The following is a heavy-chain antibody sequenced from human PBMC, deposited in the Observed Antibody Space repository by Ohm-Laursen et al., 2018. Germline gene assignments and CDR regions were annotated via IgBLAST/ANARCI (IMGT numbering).Heavy chain of an antibody. CDR3: ARADMTSYYYYSKMDG. V-gene: IGHV1-46*01. CDR2: INPSGGST. CDR1: GYTFTSYY. J-gene: IGHJ6*02. Sequence: ASVKVSCKASGYTFTSYYMHWVRQAPGQGLEWMGIINPSGGSTSYAQKFQSRVTMTRDTSTSTVYMELSRLRSDDTAVYYCARADMTSYYYYSKMDGWGQGTTVTVSS.